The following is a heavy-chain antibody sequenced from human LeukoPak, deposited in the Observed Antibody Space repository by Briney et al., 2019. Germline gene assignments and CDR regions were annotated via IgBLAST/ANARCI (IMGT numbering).Heavy chain of an antibody. CDR3: ARSSGYSSSWSFDY. V-gene: IGHV4-4*07. CDR2: IYTSGST. D-gene: IGHD6-13*01. Sequence: SETLSLTCTVSDGSISSYYWSWIRQPAGKGLEWIGRIYTSGSTNYNPSLKSRVTMSVDTSKNQFSLKLSSVTAADTAVYYCARSSGYSSSWSFDYWGQGTLVTVSS. J-gene: IGHJ4*02. CDR1: DGSISSYY.